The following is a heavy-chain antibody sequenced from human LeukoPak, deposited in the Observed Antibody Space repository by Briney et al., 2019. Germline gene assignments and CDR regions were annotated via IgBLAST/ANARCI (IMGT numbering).Heavy chain of an antibody. CDR1: GGSISSYY. CDR2: IYYSGST. CDR3: ARGQWQQLEYYYYYYMDV. J-gene: IGHJ6*03. D-gene: IGHD6-13*01. V-gene: IGHV4-59*01. Sequence: SETLSLTCTVSGGSISSYYWSWIRQPPGKGLEWIGYIYYSGSTNYNPSLKSRVTISVDTSKNQFSLKLSSVTAADTAVYYCARGQWQQLEYYYYYYMDVWGKGTTVTISS.